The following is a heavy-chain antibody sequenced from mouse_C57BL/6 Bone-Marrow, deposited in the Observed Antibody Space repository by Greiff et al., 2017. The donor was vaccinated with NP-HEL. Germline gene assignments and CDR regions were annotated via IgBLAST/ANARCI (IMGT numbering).Heavy chain of an antibody. CDR2: INPSTGGT. J-gene: IGHJ4*01. V-gene: IGHV1-42*01. CDR3: ARGGALRDYYAMDY. CDR1: GYSFTGYY. Sequence: VQLQQSGPELVKPGASVKISCKASGYSFTGYYMNWVKQSPEKSLEWIGEINPSTGGTTYNQKFKAKATLTVDKSSSTAYMQLKSLTSEDSAVYYCARGGALRDYYAMDYWGQGTSVTVSS.